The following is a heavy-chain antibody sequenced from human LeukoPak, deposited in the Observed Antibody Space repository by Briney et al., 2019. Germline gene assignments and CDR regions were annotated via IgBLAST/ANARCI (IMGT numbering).Heavy chain of an antibody. CDR3: ARDRYCSGGSCYGMGAFDI. V-gene: IGHV4-61*02. D-gene: IGHD2-15*01. CDR1: GGSTSSSSYY. CDR2: IYTSGST. Sequence: NASETLSLTCTVSGGSTSSSSYYWGWIRQPAGKGLEWIGRIYTSGSTNYNPSLKSRVTISVDTSKNQFSLKLSSVTAADTAVYYCARDRYCSGGSCYGMGAFDIWGQGTMVTVSS. J-gene: IGHJ3*02.